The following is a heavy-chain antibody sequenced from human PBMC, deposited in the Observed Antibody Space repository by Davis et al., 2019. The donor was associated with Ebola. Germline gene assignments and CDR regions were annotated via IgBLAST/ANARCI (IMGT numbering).Heavy chain of an antibody. Sequence: KVSCKASGGSFSSYAISWVRQMPGKGLEWMGRIDPSDSYTNYSPSFQGHVTISADKSISTAYLQWSSLKASDTAMYYCARHVFDFDMAFDYWGQGTLVTVSS. D-gene: IGHD2-21*01. CDR1: GGSFSSYA. V-gene: IGHV5-10-1*01. J-gene: IGHJ4*02. CDR2: IDPSDSYT. CDR3: ARHVFDFDMAFDY.